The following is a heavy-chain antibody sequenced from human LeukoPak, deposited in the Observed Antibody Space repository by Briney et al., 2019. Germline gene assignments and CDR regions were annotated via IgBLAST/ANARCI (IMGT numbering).Heavy chain of an antibody. CDR1: GFTFSSYA. D-gene: IGHD3-3*01. Sequence: GGSLRLSCAASGFTFSSYAMSWVRQAPGKGLEWASAISGSGGSTYYADSVKGRFTISRDNSKNTLYLQMNNLRAEDTAVYYCAKDLGIRSSIEYYFDYWGQGTLVTVSS. CDR2: ISGSGGST. V-gene: IGHV3-23*01. CDR3: AKDLGIRSSIEYYFDY. J-gene: IGHJ4*02.